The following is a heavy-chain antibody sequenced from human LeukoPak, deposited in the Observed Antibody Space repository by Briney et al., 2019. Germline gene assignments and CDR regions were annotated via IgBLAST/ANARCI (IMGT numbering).Heavy chain of an antibody. CDR2: IYPGDSDT. D-gene: IGHD5-12*01. V-gene: IGHV5-51*01. CDR1: GYSFTSYW. CDR3: ASHQTNSGYDNFDY. J-gene: IGHJ4*02. Sequence: GESLKISCEGSGYSFTSYWIGWVRQMPGKGLEWMGIIYPGDSDTRYSPSFQGQVTISADKSLSTAYLQWSSLKASDTAMYYCASHQTNSGYDNFDYWGQGTLVTVSS.